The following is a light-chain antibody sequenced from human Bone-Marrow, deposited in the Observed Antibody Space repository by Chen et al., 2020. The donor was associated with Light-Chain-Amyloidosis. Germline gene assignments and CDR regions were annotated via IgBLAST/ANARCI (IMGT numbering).Light chain of an antibody. CDR3: QVWDIISDQVV. V-gene: IGLV3-21*02. CDR2: DDR. J-gene: IGLJ2*01. CDR1: NIGRKG. Sequence: SYVVTQPPSVSEAPGQTATITCGGNNIGRKGVHWYQQKPGQAPVLVVYDDRDRHSGIPERFSGSNSGNTATLTISSVEAGDEADYYCQVWDIISDQVVFGGGTKLTVL.